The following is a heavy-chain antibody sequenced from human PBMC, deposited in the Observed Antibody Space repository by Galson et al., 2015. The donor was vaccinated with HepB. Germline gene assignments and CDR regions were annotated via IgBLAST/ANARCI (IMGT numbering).Heavy chain of an antibody. CDR2: IIPIFGTA. V-gene: IGHV1-69*13. D-gene: IGHD3-22*01. CDR1: GGTFSSYA. Sequence: SVKVSCKASGGTFSSYAISWVRQAPGQGLEWMGGIIPIFGTANYAQKFQGRVTITADESTSTAYMELSSLRSEDTAVYYCARLPYYYDSSGYGSYYWGQGTLVTVSS. J-gene: IGHJ4*02. CDR3: ARLPYYYDSSGYGSYY.